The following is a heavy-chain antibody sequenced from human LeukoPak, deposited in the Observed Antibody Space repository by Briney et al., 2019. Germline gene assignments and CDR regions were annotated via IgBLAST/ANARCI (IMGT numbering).Heavy chain of an antibody. CDR3: ARDGDCSSTSCSKYYYYGMDV. V-gene: IGHV3-33*01. CDR1: GFTFSSYG. J-gene: IGHJ6*02. Sequence: PGRSLRLSCAASGFTFSSYGMHWVRQAPGKGLEWVAVIWYDGSNKYYADSVKGRFTISRDNSKNTLYLQMNSLRAEDTAVYYCARDGDCSSTSCSKYYYYGMDVWGQGTTVTVSS. D-gene: IGHD2-2*01. CDR2: IWYDGSNK.